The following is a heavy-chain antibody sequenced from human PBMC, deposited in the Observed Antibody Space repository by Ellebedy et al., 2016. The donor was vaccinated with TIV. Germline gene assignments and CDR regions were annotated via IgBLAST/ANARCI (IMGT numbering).Heavy chain of an antibody. V-gene: IGHV3-13*01. D-gene: IGHD4-17*01. CDR3: TRSYGDYGGGYFDY. CDR2: IGTTGDT. J-gene: IGHJ4*02. Sequence: GGSLRLSCAGSGFSFTAYEMNWVRQTTGNGLEYVSAIGTTGDTYYSGSVKGRFTIYRDNAKNSMYLQMNSLRVGETAVYSCTRSYGDYGGGYFDYWGQGILVTVSS. CDR1: GFSFTAYE.